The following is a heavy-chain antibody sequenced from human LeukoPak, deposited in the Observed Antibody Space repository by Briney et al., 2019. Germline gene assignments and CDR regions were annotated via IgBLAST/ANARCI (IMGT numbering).Heavy chain of an antibody. V-gene: IGHV3-23*01. CDR2: ISGSAGST. J-gene: IGHJ4*02. CDR3: AKVEGIYIFDY. D-gene: IGHD6-13*01. Sequence: RGSLRLSCAASGFTFSSYAVSWVRQAPGKGLEWVSSISGSAGSTYYADSVRGRFTTSRDNSKNTLYLQMNSLRAEDTAVYYCAKVEGIYIFDYWGQGTLVTVSS. CDR1: GFTFSSYA.